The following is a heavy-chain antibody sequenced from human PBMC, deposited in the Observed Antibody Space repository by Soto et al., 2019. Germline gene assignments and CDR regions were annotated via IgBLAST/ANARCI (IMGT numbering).Heavy chain of an antibody. CDR2: ISYDGSNK. Sequence: QVQLVESGGGVVQPGRSLRLSCAASGFTFSSYAMHWVRQAPGKGLEWVAVISYDGSNKYYADSVKGRFTISRDNSKNTLYLQMNSLRAEDKAVYYCARGADYYDSSGPRGALGYYGMDVWCQGTTVTVSS. D-gene: IGHD3-22*01. V-gene: IGHV3-30-3*01. CDR3: ARGADYYDSSGPRGALGYYGMDV. J-gene: IGHJ6*02. CDR1: GFTFSSYA.